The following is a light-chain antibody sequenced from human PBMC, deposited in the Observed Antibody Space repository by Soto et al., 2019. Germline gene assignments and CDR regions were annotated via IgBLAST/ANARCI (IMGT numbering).Light chain of an antibody. Sequence: QSVLTQPASVSGSPGQSITISCAGTRDDIGAYDYDSWYQQHPGNAPKLLVYEVTNRPSGVSDRFSGSKSGNTASLTISGLQAEDEADYYCCSYAGSYTYVFGTGAKVTVL. CDR2: EVT. V-gene: IGLV2-14*01. CDR1: RDDIGAYDY. CDR3: CSYAGSYTYV. J-gene: IGLJ1*01.